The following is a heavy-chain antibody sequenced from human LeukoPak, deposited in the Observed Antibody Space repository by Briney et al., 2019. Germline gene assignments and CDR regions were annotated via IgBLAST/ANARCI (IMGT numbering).Heavy chain of an antibody. CDR2: ISGSGGST. CDR1: GFTFSNSA. V-gene: IGHV3-23*01. CDR3: AKASAYDPFFDY. Sequence: PGGSLRLSCAASGFTFSNSAMSWVRQAPGKGLEWVSAISGSGGSTYYADSVKGRFTISRDNSKNTLYLQMNSLRAEDTAVYYCAKASAYDPFFDYWGQGTLVTVSS. J-gene: IGHJ4*02. D-gene: IGHD5-12*01.